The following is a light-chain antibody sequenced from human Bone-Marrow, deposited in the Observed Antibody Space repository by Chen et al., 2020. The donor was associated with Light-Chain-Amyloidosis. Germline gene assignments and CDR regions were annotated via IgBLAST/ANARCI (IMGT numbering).Light chain of an antibody. J-gene: IGLJ3*02. V-gene: IGLV1-44*01. Sequence: QSVLTQPPSASGPPGQRVTIPCSGGRSNVGANGVNWYQQLPGAAPKLLIFDTNRRPSGVPDRFSGSKSGTSASLAISDLQSEDEAHYYCAPWDDRLNGWVFGGGTRLTVL. CDR3: APWDDRLNGWV. CDR1: RSNVGANG. CDR2: DTN.